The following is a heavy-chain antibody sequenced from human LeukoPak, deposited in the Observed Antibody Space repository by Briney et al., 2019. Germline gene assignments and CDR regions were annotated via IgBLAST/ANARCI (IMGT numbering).Heavy chain of an antibody. V-gene: IGHV4-4*02. CDR1: GGSISSSNW. Sequence: SETLSLTCAVSGGSISSSNWWSWVRQPPGKGLEWIGEIYHSGSTNYNPSLKSRVTISIDTSKNQFSLKLSSVTAADTAVYYCARRVVESAVITERNWFDPWGQGTLVTVSS. J-gene: IGHJ5*02. CDR2: IYHSGST. CDR3: ARRVVESAVITERNWFDP. D-gene: IGHD4-11*01.